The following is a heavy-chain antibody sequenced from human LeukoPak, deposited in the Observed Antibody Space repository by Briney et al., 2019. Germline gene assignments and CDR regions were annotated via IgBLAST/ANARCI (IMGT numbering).Heavy chain of an antibody. D-gene: IGHD5-12*01. V-gene: IGHV4-34*01. CDR2: INHSGST. J-gene: IGHJ1*01. CDR3: ARDRGFSGYDFGY. Sequence: SETLSLTCAVYGESFSGDYWSWIRQPPGRGLEWIGEINHSGSTNYNPSLKSRVTISVDTSKNQFSLKLTSVTAADTAVYYCARDRGFSGYDFGYWGQGTLVTVSS. CDR1: GESFSGDY.